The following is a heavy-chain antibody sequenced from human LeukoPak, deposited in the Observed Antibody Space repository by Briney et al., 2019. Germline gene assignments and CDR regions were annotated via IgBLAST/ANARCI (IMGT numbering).Heavy chain of an antibody. V-gene: IGHV3-23*01. CDR2: ISGSGGST. J-gene: IGHJ4*02. D-gene: IGHD6-19*01. Sequence: GSLRLSCAASGFTFSSYAMSWVRQAPGKGLEWVSTISGSGGSTYYADSVKGRFTISRDNSKNTLYVQMNSLRAEDTAVYYCARRLRSGWYTPVDYWGQGTLVTVSS. CDR1: GFTFSSYA. CDR3: ARRLRSGWYTPVDY.